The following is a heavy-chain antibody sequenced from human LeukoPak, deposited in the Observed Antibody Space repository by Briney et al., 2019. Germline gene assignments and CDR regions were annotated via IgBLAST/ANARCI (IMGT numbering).Heavy chain of an antibody. J-gene: IGHJ4*02. V-gene: IGHV3-9*03. CDR1: GFTFDDYA. CDR2: ISWNSGSI. CDR3: AKDGGGYSGYFDY. Sequence: PGRSLRLSCAASGFTFDDYAMHWVRQAPGKGLEWVSGISWNSGSIGYADSVKGRFTISRDNAKNSLYLQMNSLRAEYMALYYCAKDGGGYSGYFDYWGQGTLVTVSS. D-gene: IGHD5-12*01.